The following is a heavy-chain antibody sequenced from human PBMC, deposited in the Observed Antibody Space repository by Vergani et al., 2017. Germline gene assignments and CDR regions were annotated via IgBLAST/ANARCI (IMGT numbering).Heavy chain of an antibody. J-gene: IGHJ5*02. D-gene: IGHD3-10*01. Sequence: QVQLQESGPGLVKPSQTLSLPCTVSGGSISSGGYYWGWIRQPAGKGLEWIGRIYLSGSTNYNPSLKSRVTISVDTSKNQSSLRLSSVTAADTAVYYCARSPYGSGAIRFAPWGQGTLVTVSS. V-gene: IGHV4-61*02. CDR2: IYLSGST. CDR3: ARSPYGSGAIRFAP. CDR1: GGSISSGGYY.